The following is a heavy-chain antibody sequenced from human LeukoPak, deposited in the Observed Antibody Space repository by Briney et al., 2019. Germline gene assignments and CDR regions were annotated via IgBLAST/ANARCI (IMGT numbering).Heavy chain of an antibody. J-gene: IGHJ4*02. CDR3: ARGATRRLGPARY. D-gene: IGHD1-1*01. V-gene: IGHV1-8*03. CDR1: GYTFPSYD. Sequence: GASVKVSCKASGYTFPSYDINWVRQATGQGLEWMGWMNPNSGNTGYAQKFQGRVTITRNTSISTAYMELSSLRSEDTAVYYCARGATRRLGPARYWGQGTLVTVSS. CDR2: MNPNSGNT.